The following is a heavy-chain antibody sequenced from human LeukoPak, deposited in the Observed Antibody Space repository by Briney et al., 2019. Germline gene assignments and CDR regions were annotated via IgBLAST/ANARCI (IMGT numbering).Heavy chain of an antibody. V-gene: IGHV4-59*01. CDR3: ARLTPHDAFDI. CDR2: IYYSGST. J-gene: IGHJ3*02. D-gene: IGHD4-23*01. CDR1: GGSLSSYY. Sequence: SETLSLTCTVSGGSLSSYYWSWIRQPPGKGLEWIGYIYYSGSTNYNPSLKSRVTISVDTSKNQFSLKLSSVTAADTAVYYCARLTPHDAFDIWGQGTMVTVSS.